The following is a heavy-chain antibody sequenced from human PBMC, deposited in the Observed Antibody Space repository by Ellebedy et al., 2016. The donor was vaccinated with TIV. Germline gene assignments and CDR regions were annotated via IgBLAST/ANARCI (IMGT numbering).Heavy chain of an antibody. V-gene: IGHV3-23*01. J-gene: IGHJ4*02. D-gene: IGHD2-15*01. CDR2: ISGSGGST. CDR1: GFTFSSYA. CDR3: ARVSGRIDY. Sequence: GGSLRLSXAASGFTFSSYAMSWVRQAPGKGLEWVSAISGSGGSTYYADSVKGRFTISRDNAKNSLYLQMNSLRAEDTAVYYCARVSGRIDYWGQGTLVTVSS.